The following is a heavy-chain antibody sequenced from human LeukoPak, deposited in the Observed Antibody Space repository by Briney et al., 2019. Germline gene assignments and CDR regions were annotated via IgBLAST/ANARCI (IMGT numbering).Heavy chain of an antibody. D-gene: IGHD5-18*01. CDR2: IYSGGST. CDR1: GFNVSSNY. J-gene: IGHJ4*02. Sequence: AGGSLRLSCAASGFNVSSNYMSWVRQAPGKGLEWVSVIYSGGSTYYADSVKGRFIISRDNSKNMLYLQMSSLRAEDTAVYYCARGGYSYGLTYWGQGTLVTVSS. CDR3: ARGGYSYGLTY. V-gene: IGHV3-53*01.